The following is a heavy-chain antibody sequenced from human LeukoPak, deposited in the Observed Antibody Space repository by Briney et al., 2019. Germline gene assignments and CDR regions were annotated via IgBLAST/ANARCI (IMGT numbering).Heavy chain of an antibody. V-gene: IGHV3-64D*09. CDR2: ISRNGGST. J-gene: IGHJ4*02. CDR3: VKDLRSDFMGVLSRYLSY. D-gene: IGHD2/OR15-2a*01. CDR1: GFTFSSYA. Sequence: GGSLRLSCSASGFTFSSYAMHWVRQAPGKGLEYVAAISRNGGSTYYADSVKGRFTISRDNSKNTLYLQMSSLRAEDTAVYLCVKDLRSDFMGVLSRYLSYWGQGTLVSVSS.